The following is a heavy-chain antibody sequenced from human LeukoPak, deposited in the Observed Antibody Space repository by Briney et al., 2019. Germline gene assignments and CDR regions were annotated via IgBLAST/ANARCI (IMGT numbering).Heavy chain of an antibody. J-gene: IGHJ5*02. Sequence: GGSLRLSCAAFGFTFSSYWMSWVRQAPGKGREWVANIKQVGSEKYYVDYVKGRFTISRDNAKNSLYLQMNSLRAEDTAVYYCARDRGYDFWSGYQNWFDPWGQGTLVTVSS. CDR1: GFTFSSYW. D-gene: IGHD3-3*01. CDR3: ARDRGYDFWSGYQNWFDP. V-gene: IGHV3-7*01. CDR2: IKQVGSEK.